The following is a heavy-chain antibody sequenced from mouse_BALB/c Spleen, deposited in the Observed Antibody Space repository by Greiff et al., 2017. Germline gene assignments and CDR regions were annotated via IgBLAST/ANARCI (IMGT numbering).Heavy chain of an antibody. Sequence: QVQLKQSGPGLVAPSQSLSITCTVSGFSLTSYDISRIRQPPGKGLEWLGVIWTGGGTNYNSAFMSRLSISKDNSKSQVFLKMNSLQTDDTAIYYCVRDKDGAWFAYWGQGTLVTVSA. CDR2: IWTGGGT. CDR1: GFSLTSYD. V-gene: IGHV2-9-2*01. CDR3: VRDKDGAWFAY. J-gene: IGHJ3*01.